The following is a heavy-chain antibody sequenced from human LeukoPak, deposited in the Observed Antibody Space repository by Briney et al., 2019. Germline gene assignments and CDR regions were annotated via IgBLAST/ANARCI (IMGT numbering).Heavy chain of an antibody. J-gene: IGHJ3*02. CDR1: GVTFSSYS. CDR3: ARDYSSGWYPAFDI. CDR2: ISSSSNI. V-gene: IGHV3-48*01. D-gene: IGHD6-19*01. Sequence: GGSLRLSCAASGVTFSSYSMNWVRQAPGKGLEWGSYISSSSNIYYADSVKGRFTISRDNSENSLYLQMNSLRAGDTAVYYCARDYSSGWYPAFDIWGQGTMVTVSS.